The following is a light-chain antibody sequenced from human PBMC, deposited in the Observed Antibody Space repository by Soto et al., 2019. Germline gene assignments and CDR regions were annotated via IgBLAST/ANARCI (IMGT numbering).Light chain of an antibody. CDR3: QQRSNWPPWT. J-gene: IGKJ1*01. CDR1: QSVSSY. CDR2: DAS. Sequence: EIVLTQSPATLSLSPGERDTLSCRASQSVSSYLAWYQQKPGQAPRLLIYDASNRGTGIPARFSGSGSGTDFTLTISSLEPEDFAVYYCQQRSNWPPWTFGQGTKVEIK. V-gene: IGKV3-11*01.